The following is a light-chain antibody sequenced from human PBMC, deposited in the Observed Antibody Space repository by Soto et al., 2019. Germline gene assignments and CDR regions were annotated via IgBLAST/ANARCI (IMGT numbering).Light chain of an antibody. CDR2: SNN. J-gene: IGLJ2*01. Sequence: QLVLTQPPSASGTPGQRVTISCSGSSSNIGSNTVNWYQQLPGTAPKLLIYSNNQRPSGVPDRFSGSKSGTSASLAISGLQSEDEADYYCAAWDDSLSGPEFGGGTKLTVL. CDR1: SSNIGSNT. V-gene: IGLV1-44*01. CDR3: AAWDDSLSGPE.